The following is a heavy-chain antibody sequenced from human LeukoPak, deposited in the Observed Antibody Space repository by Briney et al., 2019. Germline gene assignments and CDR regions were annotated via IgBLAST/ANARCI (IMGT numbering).Heavy chain of an antibody. CDR3: ARDPTYYYGSGSYYCDY. J-gene: IGHJ4*02. Sequence: PGGSLRLSCAASGFTVVNYGISWVRQAPGKWLEWGANINVDGSQKYYLDSLKGRFTLSRDNANNSLYLQMNSLRAEDTAVYYCARDPTYYYGSGSYYCDYWGQGTLVTVSS. D-gene: IGHD3-10*01. CDR2: INVDGSQK. CDR1: GFTVVNYG. V-gene: IGHV3-7*01.